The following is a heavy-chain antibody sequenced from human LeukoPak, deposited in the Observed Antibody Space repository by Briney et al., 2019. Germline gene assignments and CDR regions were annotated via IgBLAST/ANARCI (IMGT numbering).Heavy chain of an antibody. Sequence: SETLSLTCTVSGGSISSGGYYWSWIRQHPGKGLEWIGYIYYSGSTYYNPSLKSRVTISVDTSKNQSSLKLSSVTAADTAVYYCARDHTLWSNWFDPWGQGTLVTVSS. J-gene: IGHJ5*02. CDR2: IYYSGST. D-gene: IGHD2-21*01. CDR1: GGSISSGGYY. CDR3: ARDHTLWSNWFDP. V-gene: IGHV4-31*03.